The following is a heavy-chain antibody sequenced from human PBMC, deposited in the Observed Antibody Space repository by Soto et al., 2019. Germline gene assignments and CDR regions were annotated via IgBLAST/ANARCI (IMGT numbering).Heavy chain of an antibody. Sequence: ASVKVSGKASVYTFTSYAIHWVRQAPGQRLEWMGWINAGNGNTKYSQKFQGRVTITRDTSASTAYMELSSLRSEDTAVYYCASTSIAARPGRLDAFDIWGQGTMVTVSS. CDR2: INAGNGNT. D-gene: IGHD6-6*01. CDR1: VYTFTSYA. CDR3: ASTSIAARPGRLDAFDI. J-gene: IGHJ3*02. V-gene: IGHV1-3*01.